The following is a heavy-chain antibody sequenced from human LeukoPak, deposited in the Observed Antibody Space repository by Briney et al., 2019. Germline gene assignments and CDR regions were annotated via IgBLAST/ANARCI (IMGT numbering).Heavy chain of an antibody. J-gene: IGHJ4*02. CDR3: ATHPPKLCTGGSCSDY. D-gene: IGHD2-15*01. CDR2: IYYSGST. Sequence: SETLSLTCTVSGGSISSYYWSWIRQPPGKGLEWIGYIYYSGSTNYNPSLKSRVTISVDTSKNQFSLKLSSVTAADTAVYYCATHPPKLCTGGSCSDYWGQGTLVTVSS. CDR1: GGSISSYY. V-gene: IGHV4-59*01.